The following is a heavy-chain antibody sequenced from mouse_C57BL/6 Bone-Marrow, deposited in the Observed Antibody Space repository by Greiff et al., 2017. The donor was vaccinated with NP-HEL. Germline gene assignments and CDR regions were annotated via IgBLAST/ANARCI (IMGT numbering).Heavy chain of an antibody. CDR1: GFTFSDFY. D-gene: IGHD1-1*01. V-gene: IGHV7-1*01. J-gene: IGHJ4*01. CDR3: ARDAFYGSSYDYAMDY. CDR2: SRNKANDYTT. Sequence: DVKLVESGGGLVQSGRSLRLSCATSGFTFSDFYMEWVRQAPGKGLEWIAASRNKANDYTTEYSASVKGRFIVSRDTSQSILYLQMNALRAEDTAIYYCARDAFYGSSYDYAMDYWGQGTSVTVSS.